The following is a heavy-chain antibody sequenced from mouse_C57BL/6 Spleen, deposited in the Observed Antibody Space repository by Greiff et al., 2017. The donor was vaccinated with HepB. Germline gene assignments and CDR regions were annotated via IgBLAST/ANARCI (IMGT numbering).Heavy chain of an antibody. CDR1: GFNIKDDY. CDR2: IDPENGDT. CDR3: TTGSTMVTTGFAY. Sequence: DVQLQESGAELVRPGASVKLSCTASGFNIKDDYMHWVKQRPEQGLEWIGWIDPENGDTEYASKFQGKATITADTSSNTAYLQLSSLTSEDTAVYYCTTGSTMVTTGFAYWGQGTLVTVSA. D-gene: IGHD2-2*01. J-gene: IGHJ3*01. V-gene: IGHV14-4*01.